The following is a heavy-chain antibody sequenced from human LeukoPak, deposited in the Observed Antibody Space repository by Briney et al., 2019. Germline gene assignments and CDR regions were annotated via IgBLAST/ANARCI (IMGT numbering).Heavy chain of an antibody. D-gene: IGHD2-15*01. CDR1: GFTISTYS. J-gene: IGHJ4*02. CDR2: ISSGSSNI. Sequence: PGGNVSLSCAASGFTISTYSWMCERHAQGMERKGFTYISSGSSNILYADSVRGSFTIYTAAATDSLYLQMNSLGAADTAVYYCERDPRYPYQYQSDDGGFSLDCWGQGTLVTASS. V-gene: IGHV3-48*04. CDR3: ERDPRYPYQYQSDDGGFSLDC.